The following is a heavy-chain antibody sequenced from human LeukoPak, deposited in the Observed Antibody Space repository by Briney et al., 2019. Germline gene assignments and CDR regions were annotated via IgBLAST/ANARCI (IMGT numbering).Heavy chain of an antibody. CDR3: ARSYGDYITGAYAFDV. CDR1: GGSISNYY. D-gene: IGHD4-17*01. Sequence: MPSETLSLTCTVSGGSISNYYWSWIRQPPEKGLEWIGYIYYSGSTNYNPSLKSRLTISVDTSKNQFSLKLSSVTAADTAVYYCARSYGDYITGAYAFDVWGQGTMVTVSS. J-gene: IGHJ3*01. CDR2: IYYSGST. V-gene: IGHV4-59*08.